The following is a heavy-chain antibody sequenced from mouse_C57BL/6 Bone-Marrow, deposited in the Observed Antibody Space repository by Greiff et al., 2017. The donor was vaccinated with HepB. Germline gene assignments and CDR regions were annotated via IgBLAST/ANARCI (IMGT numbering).Heavy chain of an antibody. Sequence: VQLQLSGPELVQPGASVKIPCKASGYTFTDYNMDWVKLTHGKSLEWIGDNNPNNGGTIYNKKFKGKATLTVDKSSSTAYMELLSLTAEDTEVYYCARGSKYWGQGTSVTVSS. CDR1: GYTFTDYN. J-gene: IGHJ4*01. CDR2: NNPNNGGT. CDR3: ARGSKY. D-gene: IGHD2-5*01. V-gene: IGHV1-18*01.